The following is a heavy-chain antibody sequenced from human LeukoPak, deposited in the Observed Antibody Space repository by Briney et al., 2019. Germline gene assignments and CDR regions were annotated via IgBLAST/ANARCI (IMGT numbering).Heavy chain of an antibody. V-gene: IGHV4-38-2*01. CDR3: ARAVRDYVWGSYRSLDY. D-gene: IGHD3-16*02. J-gene: IGHJ4*02. Sequence: PSETLSLTCAVSGYSISSGYYWGWIRQPPGKGVEWIESIYHSGSTYYNPSLKSRVTISVDTSKNQFSLKLSSVTAADTAVSYCARAVRDYVWGSYRSLDYWGQGTLVTVSS. CDR2: IYHSGST. CDR1: GYSISSGYY.